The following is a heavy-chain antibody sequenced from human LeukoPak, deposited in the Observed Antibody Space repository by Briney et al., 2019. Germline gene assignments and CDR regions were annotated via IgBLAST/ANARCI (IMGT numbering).Heavy chain of an antibody. J-gene: IGHJ1*01. Sequence: GGSLRLSCAASRFTFDDYAMHWVRQAPGKGLEWVSGIGWNSGSIGYADSVKGRFTISRDNAKNSLYLQMNSLRPEDTALYYCAKGPDYPALRYFQHWGQGTLVIVSS. V-gene: IGHV3-9*01. CDR1: RFTFDDYA. D-gene: IGHD3-16*01. CDR2: IGWNSGSI. CDR3: AKGPDYPALRYFQH.